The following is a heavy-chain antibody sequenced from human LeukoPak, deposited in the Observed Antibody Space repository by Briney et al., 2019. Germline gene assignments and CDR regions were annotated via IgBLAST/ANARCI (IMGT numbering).Heavy chain of an antibody. Sequence: ASVKVSCKASGYTFTKYAMNWVRQAPGQGLEWMGWINTNTGNPTYAQGFTGRFVFSLDTSVSTAYLQISALKAEDTAIYYCARNDVAGTRFLWGQGALVTVSS. CDR3: ARNDVAGTRFL. CDR1: GYTFTKYA. D-gene: IGHD6-19*01. V-gene: IGHV7-4-1*02. CDR2: INTNTGNP. J-gene: IGHJ4*02.